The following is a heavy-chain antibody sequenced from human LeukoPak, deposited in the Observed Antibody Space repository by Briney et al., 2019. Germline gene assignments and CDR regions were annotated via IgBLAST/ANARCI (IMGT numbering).Heavy chain of an antibody. V-gene: IGHV1-69-2*01. D-gene: IGHD4-23*01. CDR1: GYTFTDNY. Sequence: ASVKISCKVSGYTFTDNYMRWVQQAPGKGLEWMGLVDPEDGETIYAENFQGRITITADTSTDTAYMELTSVRSEDTALYYCATGTVVGRDYYAMDVWGQGTTVTVSS. CDR2: VDPEDGET. J-gene: IGHJ6*02. CDR3: ATGTVVGRDYYAMDV.